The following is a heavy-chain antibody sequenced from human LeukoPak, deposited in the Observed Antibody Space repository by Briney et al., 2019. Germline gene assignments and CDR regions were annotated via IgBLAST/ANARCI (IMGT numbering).Heavy chain of an antibody. CDR3: AAALQFLEWSPLDY. Sequence: RASVKVSCKASAFTFTSSVVQWVRQARGQRLEWIGWIVVGSGNTNYAQKFQERVTITRDMSTSTDYMELSSLRSEDTAVYYCAAALQFLEWSPLDYWGQGTLVTVSS. J-gene: IGHJ4*02. V-gene: IGHV1-58*01. CDR2: IVVGSGNT. D-gene: IGHD3-3*01. CDR1: AFTFTSSV.